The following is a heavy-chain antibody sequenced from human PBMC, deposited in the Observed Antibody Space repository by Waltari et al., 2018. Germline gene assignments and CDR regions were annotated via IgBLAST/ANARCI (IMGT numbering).Heavy chain of an antibody. Sequence: QVQLVQSGAEVKKPGASVKVSCKASGYTFTSYDINWVRQATGPGLEWMGWMTPNSGNTGYAQKFQGRVTITRNTSISTAYMELSSLRSEDTAVYYCARGLIGIAAAVSPDVARDYYYYGMDVWGQGTTVTVSS. CDR1: GYTFTSYD. J-gene: IGHJ6*02. CDR2: MTPNSGNT. D-gene: IGHD6-13*01. V-gene: IGHV1-8*03. CDR3: ARGLIGIAAAVSPDVARDYYYYGMDV.